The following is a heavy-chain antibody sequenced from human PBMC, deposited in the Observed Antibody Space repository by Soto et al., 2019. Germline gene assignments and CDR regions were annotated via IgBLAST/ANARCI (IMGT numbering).Heavy chain of an antibody. Sequence: ASVKVSCKASGYTFTSYDINWVRQATGQGLVWMGWMNPNSGNTGYAQKFQGRVTMTRNTSISTAYMELSSLRSEDTSVYYCARVYYGSGSYYSFDYWGQGTLVTVSS. D-gene: IGHD3-10*01. CDR1: GYTFTSYD. V-gene: IGHV1-8*01. J-gene: IGHJ4*02. CDR3: ARVYYGSGSYYSFDY. CDR2: MNPNSGNT.